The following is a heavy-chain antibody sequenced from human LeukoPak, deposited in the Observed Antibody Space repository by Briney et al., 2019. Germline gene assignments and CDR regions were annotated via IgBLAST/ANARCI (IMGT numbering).Heavy chain of an antibody. V-gene: IGHV3-23*01. CDR1: GFTFSSYA. J-gene: IGHJ6*03. CDR2: VSGSGGST. CDR3: ASQPDLYYYYMDV. Sequence: KTGGSLRLSCAASGFTFSSYAMSWVRQAPGKGLEWVSAVSGSGGSTYYADSVKGRFTISRDNSKNTLYLQMNSLRAEDTAVYYCASQPDLYYYYMDVWGKGTTVTVSS.